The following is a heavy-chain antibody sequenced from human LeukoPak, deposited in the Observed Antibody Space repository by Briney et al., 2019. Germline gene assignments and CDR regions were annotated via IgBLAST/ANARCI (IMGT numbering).Heavy chain of an antibody. CDR1: GGSIRSSYYY. V-gene: IGHV4-39*01. D-gene: IGHD3-3*01. CDR2: IYDSGST. Sequence: PSETLSLTCTVSGGSIRSSYYYWGWIRQPPGKGLEWIGSIYDSGSTYYNPSLKSRVTISVDTSKNQFSLKLNSVTAADTAVYYCARGVWRFSGAFDIWGQGTMVTVSS. J-gene: IGHJ3*02. CDR3: ARGVWRFSGAFDI.